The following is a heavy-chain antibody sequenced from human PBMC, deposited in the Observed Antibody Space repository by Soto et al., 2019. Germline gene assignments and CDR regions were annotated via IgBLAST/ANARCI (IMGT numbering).Heavy chain of an antibody. J-gene: IGHJ5*02. CDR1: GGSISSGGYY. CDR3: ARVSWFGEFELNWFDP. Sequence: QVQLQESGPGLVKPSQTLSLTCTVSGGSISSGGYYWSWIRQHPGKGLEWIGYIYYSGSTYYNPSLKSRVTISVDTSKNQFSLKLSSVTAADTAVYYCARVSWFGEFELNWFDPWGQGTLVTVSS. V-gene: IGHV4-31*03. CDR2: IYYSGST. D-gene: IGHD3-10*01.